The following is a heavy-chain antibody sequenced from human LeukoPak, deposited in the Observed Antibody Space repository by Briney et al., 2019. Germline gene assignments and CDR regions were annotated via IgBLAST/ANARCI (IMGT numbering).Heavy chain of an antibody. J-gene: IGHJ4*02. Sequence: ASVKVSRKASGYTFTGYYMYWVRQAPGQGLEWMGRINPNSGDTNYAQKFQGRVTMTRDTSISTAYMELSRLRSDDTAVYYCARAPEVSYADYWGQGTLVTVSS. CDR1: GYTFTGYY. D-gene: IGHD3-10*01. CDR3: ARAPEVSYADY. CDR2: INPNSGDT. V-gene: IGHV1-2*06.